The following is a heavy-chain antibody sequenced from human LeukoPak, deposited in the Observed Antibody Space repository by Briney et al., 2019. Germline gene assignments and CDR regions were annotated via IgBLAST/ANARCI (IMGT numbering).Heavy chain of an antibody. V-gene: IGHV4-39*01. CDR3: ASPTLNYDILTGYYSRGIDY. CDR1: GGSISSSSYY. J-gene: IGHJ4*02. Sequence: SETLSLTCTVSGGSISSSSYYWGWIRQPPGKGLEWIGSIYYSGSTYYNPSLKSRVTISVDTSKNQFSLKLSSVTAADTAVYYCASPTLNYDILTGYYSRGIDYWGQGTLVTVSS. D-gene: IGHD3-9*01. CDR2: IYYSGST.